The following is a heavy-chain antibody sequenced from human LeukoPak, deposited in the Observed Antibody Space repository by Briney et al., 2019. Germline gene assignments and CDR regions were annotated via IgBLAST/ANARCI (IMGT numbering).Heavy chain of an antibody. Sequence: GGSLRLSCAASGFTFSSYSMNWVRQAPGKGLEWVSYISSSSNYINYADSVKGRFTISRDDAKNSLYLQLNSLRAEDTAVYYCARMTGGLWDYWGQGTLVTVSS. CDR1: GFTFSSYS. CDR2: ISSSSNYI. D-gene: IGHD2-15*01. V-gene: IGHV3-21*04. CDR3: ARMTGGLWDY. J-gene: IGHJ4*02.